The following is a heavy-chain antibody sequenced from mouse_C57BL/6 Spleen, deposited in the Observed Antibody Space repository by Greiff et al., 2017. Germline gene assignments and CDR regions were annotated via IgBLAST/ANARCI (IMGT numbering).Heavy chain of an antibody. D-gene: IGHD2-4*01. CDR2: IHPNSGST. CDR3: AHGLYDYERVDY. Sequence: QVHVKQSGAELVKPGASVKLSCKASGYTFTSYWMHWVKQRPGQGLEWIGMIHPNSGSTKYNEKFKSKATLTVDKSSSTAYMQLSSLTSEDSAVYYCAHGLYDYERVDYWGQGTTLTVSS. CDR1: GYTFTSYW. J-gene: IGHJ2*01. V-gene: IGHV1-64*01.